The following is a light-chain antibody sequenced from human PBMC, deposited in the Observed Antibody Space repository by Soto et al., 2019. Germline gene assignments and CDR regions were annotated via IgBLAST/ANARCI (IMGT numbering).Light chain of an antibody. CDR2: GAS. V-gene: IGKV3-20*01. CDR3: QQYSSSPIT. Sequence: EIMMTQSPATLSVSTGEDVTLSCRASQSVPSRIACYQQKPGQAPSLLIYGASTRATGVPDRFSGTGSGTDFSLTISRLDPEDFAVYYCQQYSSSPITFGQGTRLEIK. J-gene: IGKJ5*01. CDR1: QSVPSR.